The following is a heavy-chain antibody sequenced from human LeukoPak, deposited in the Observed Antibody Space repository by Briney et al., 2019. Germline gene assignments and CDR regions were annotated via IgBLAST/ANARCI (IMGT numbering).Heavy chain of an antibody. J-gene: IGHJ4*02. Sequence: GGSLRLSCAASGFTFSSYSMNWVRQAPGKGLEWVSYISSSSSTIYYADSVKGRFTISRDNAKNSLYLQMNSLRAEDTAVYYCARVHSSSWGDYWGQGTLVTVSS. D-gene: IGHD6-13*01. V-gene: IGHV3-48*04. CDR1: GFTFSSYS. CDR2: ISSSSSTI. CDR3: ARVHSSSWGDY.